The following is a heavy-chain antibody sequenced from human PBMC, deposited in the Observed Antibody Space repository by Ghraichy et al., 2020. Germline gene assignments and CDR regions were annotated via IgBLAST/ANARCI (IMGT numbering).Heavy chain of an antibody. CDR1: GGSISSYY. CDR3: ARVESGWYLDY. CDR2: IYYSGST. Sequence: SETLALTCTVSGGSISSYYWSWIRQPPGKGLEWIGYIYYSGSTNYNPSLKSRVTISLDTSKNQFSLKLSSVTAADTAVYYCARVESGWYLDYWGQGTLVTVSS. D-gene: IGHD6-19*01. J-gene: IGHJ4*02. V-gene: IGHV4-59*01.